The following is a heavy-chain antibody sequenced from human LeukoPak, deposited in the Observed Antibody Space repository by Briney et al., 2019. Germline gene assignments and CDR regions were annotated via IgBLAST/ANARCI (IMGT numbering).Heavy chain of an antibody. D-gene: IGHD6-6*01. Sequence: KSGGSLRLSCAASGFTVSSNYMSWVRQAPGKGLEWVSSISSGSSYIFYADSVKGRFTISRDNAKNSLYLQMNSLRAEDTAVYYCARGVKSIAGRPPYFDSWGQGTLVTVSS. CDR2: ISSGSSYI. CDR1: GFTVSSNY. CDR3: ARGVKSIAGRPPYFDS. J-gene: IGHJ4*02. V-gene: IGHV3-21*01.